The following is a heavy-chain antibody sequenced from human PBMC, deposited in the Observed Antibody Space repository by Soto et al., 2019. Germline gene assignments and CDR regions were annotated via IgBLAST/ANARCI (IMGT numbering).Heavy chain of an antibody. J-gene: IGHJ3*01. Sequence: QVQLVESGGGVVQPGRSLRLSCAASGFTFSTYGMHCVRQAPGKGLEWVALIAYDGSNKYYADSVKGRFTISRDNSKNTLYLQMNSLRAEDTAVYYCAKGAYDYGTSSFAFDFWGQGTMVTVSS. CDR3: AKGAYDYGTSSFAFDF. V-gene: IGHV3-30*18. CDR1: GFTFSTYG. D-gene: IGHD6-6*01. CDR2: IAYDGSNK.